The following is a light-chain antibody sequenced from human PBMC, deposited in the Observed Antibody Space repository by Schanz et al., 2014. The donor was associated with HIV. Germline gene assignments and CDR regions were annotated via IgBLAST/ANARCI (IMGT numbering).Light chain of an antibody. CDR1: SRDIGGHDY. CDR2: DVN. CDR3: CSFTSSNTLV. Sequence: QSALTQPASVSGSPGQSITISCSGTSRDIGGHDYPSWDQQHPGKVPKLIIYDVNNRPSGISARFSASKSGNTASLTIFGLQAEDEAEYYCCSFTSSNTLVFGGGTKLTVL. V-gene: IGLV2-14*03. J-gene: IGLJ2*01.